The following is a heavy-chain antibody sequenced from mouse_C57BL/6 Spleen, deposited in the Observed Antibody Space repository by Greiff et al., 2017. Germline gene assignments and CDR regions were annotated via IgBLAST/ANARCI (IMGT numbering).Heavy chain of an antibody. CDR3: ASPQLTGTPAWFAY. CDR2: IWSGGST. V-gene: IGHV2-2*01. D-gene: IGHD4-1*01. Sequence: QVQLQQSGPGLVQPSQSLSITCTVSGFSLTSYGVHWVRQSPGKGLEWLGVIWSGGSTDCNAAFISRLSISKDNSKSQVFFKMNSLQADDTAIYYCASPQLTGTPAWFAYWGQGTLVTVSA. CDR1: GFSLTSYG. J-gene: IGHJ3*01.